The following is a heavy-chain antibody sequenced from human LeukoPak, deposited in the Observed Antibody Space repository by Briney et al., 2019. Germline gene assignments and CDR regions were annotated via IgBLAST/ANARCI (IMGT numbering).Heavy chain of an antibody. CDR2: IIPIFGTA. Sequence: ASVKVSCKASGGTFSSYAISWVRQAPGQGLEWMGGIIPIFGTANYAQKFQGRVTITTDESTSTAYMELSSLRSEDTAVYYCATDSYDNWNDFFGYWGQGTLVTVSS. V-gene: IGHV1-69*05. J-gene: IGHJ4*02. D-gene: IGHD1-1*01. CDR3: ATDSYDNWNDFFGY. CDR1: GGTFSSYA.